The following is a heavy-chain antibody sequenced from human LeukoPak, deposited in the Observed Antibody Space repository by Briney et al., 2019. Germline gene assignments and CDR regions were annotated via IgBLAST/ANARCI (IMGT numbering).Heavy chain of an antibody. D-gene: IGHD3-22*01. CDR2: IYYSGST. Sequence: SQTLSLTCTVSGGSISSADYFWSWIRQHPGKGLEWIGYIYYSGSTYYNPSLKSRVTISLDTSKNQFSLRLSSVTAADTAVYYCARTLIVDITHDAFDIWGQGTMVTVSS. V-gene: IGHV4-31*03. CDR3: ARTLIVDITHDAFDI. CDR1: GGSISSADYF. J-gene: IGHJ3*02.